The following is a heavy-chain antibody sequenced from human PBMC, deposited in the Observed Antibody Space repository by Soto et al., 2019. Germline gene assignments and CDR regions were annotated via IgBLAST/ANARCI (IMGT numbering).Heavy chain of an antibody. CDR2: MNPSSGYT. D-gene: IGHD1-26*01. CDR1: GYTFTDYD. J-gene: IGHJ4*02. CDR3: ARFVRHQLPTIDY. Sequence: QVQLVQSGAEVKKHGASVRVSCKASGYTFTDYDINWVRLATGQGLEWMGWMNPSSGYTGYAQKFQGRVTMTWDTSISTAYMELRSLTSAYTAVYYCARFVRHQLPTIDYWGQGALVTVSS. V-gene: IGHV1-8*01.